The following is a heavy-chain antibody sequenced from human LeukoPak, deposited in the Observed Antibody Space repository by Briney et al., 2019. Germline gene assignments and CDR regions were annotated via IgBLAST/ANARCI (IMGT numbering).Heavy chain of an antibody. J-gene: IGHJ4*02. CDR1: GGSFSGYY. CDR3: AGLAAAGKGY. V-gene: IGHV4-34*01. Sequence: SETLSLTCAVYGGSFSGYYWSWIRQPPGKGLEWIGEINHSGSTNYNPSLKSRVTISADTSKNQFSLKLSSVTAADTAVYYCAGLAAAGKGYWGQGTLVTVS. CDR2: INHSGST. D-gene: IGHD6-13*01.